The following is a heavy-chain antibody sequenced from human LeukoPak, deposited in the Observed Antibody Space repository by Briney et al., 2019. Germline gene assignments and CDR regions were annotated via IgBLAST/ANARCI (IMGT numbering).Heavy chain of an antibody. D-gene: IGHD3-10*01. CDR2: ISGSGGST. CDR3: AKAQYYYGSGSYIDY. J-gene: IGHJ4*02. CDR1: GFTFSSYA. Sequence: PGGSLRLSCAASGFTFSSYAMSWVRHAPGKGLEWVSGISGSGGSTHYADSVKGRFTISRDNSKNTLYLQMNSLRAEDTAVYYCAKAQYYYGSGSYIDYWGQGTLVTVSS. V-gene: IGHV3-23*01.